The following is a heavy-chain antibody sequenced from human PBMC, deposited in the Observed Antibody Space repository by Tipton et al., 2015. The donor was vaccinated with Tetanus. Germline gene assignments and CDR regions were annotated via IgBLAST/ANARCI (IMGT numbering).Heavy chain of an antibody. V-gene: IGHV4-39*01. CDR3: ARGSQGLDP. CDR2: LYDSGST. Sequence: TLSLTCAVSGGSIDRSTWYWGWIRHSPGKGLEWIGGLYDSGSTHYNPSLESRVTVSGDTSRTQFSLTLNSVTAAGTAIYYCARGSQGLDPWGPGTPVTVSS. CDR1: GGSIDRSTWY. J-gene: IGHJ5*02.